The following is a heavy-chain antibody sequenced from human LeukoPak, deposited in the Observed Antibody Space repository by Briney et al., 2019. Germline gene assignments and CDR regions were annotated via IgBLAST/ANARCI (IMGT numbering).Heavy chain of an antibody. D-gene: IGHD1-26*01. Sequence: GGSLRLSCAAYGFTFDDYGMSWVRQAPGKGLEWVSGDNWNGGSTGYADSVKGRFTISRDNAKNSLYLQMNSLRAEDTALYYCARLGAPSAHYYYYMDVWGKGTTVTVSS. CDR1: GFTFDDYG. CDR2: DNWNGGST. J-gene: IGHJ6*03. V-gene: IGHV3-20*04. CDR3: ARLGAPSAHYYYYMDV.